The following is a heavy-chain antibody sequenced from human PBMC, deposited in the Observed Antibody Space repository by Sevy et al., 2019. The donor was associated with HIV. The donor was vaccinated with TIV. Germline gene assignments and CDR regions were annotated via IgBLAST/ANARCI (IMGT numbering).Heavy chain of an antibody. J-gene: IGHJ6*02. D-gene: IGHD2-21*01. CDR2: IRSKANNYAT. CDR1: GFTFSGSA. V-gene: IGHV3-73*01. CDR3: TRRGGNLRGVVIVDV. Sequence: GGSLRLSCAASGFTFSGSAMHWVRHASGKGLEWVGRIRSKANNYATTYAGSVKGRFIISRDDSKNTAYLQMNSLKTGDTAVYYCTRRGGNLRGVVIVDVWGQGTTVTVSS.